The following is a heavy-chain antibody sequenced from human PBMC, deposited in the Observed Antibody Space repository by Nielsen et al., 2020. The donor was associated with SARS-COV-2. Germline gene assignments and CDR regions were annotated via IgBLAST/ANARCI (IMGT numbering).Heavy chain of an antibody. V-gene: IGHV1-3*01. D-gene: IGHD1-26*01. Sequence: WVRQAPGQRLEWMGWINAGNGNTKYSQKFQGRVTITRDTSASTAYMELSRLRSDDTAVYYCASRGELLNSGMDVWGQGTTVTVSS. CDR3: ASRGELLNSGMDV. J-gene: IGHJ6*02. CDR2: INAGNGNT.